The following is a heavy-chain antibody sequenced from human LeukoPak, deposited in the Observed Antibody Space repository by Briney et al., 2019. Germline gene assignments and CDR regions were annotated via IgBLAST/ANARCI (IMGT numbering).Heavy chain of an antibody. D-gene: IGHD5-18*01. CDR3: AGSWTHLTAAFDI. V-gene: IGHV1-2*02. CDR2: INPNSGGT. J-gene: IGHJ3*02. CDR1: GYTFTGYY. Sequence: ASVKVSCKASGYTFTGYYMHWVRQAPGQGLEWMGWINPNSGGTNYAQKLQGRVTMTTDTSTSTAYMELRSLRSDDTAVYYCAGSWTHLTAAFDIWGQGIMVTVSS.